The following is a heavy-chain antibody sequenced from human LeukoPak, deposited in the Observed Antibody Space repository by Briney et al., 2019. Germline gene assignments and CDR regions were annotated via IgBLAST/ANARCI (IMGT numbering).Heavy chain of an antibody. CDR3: ASQLGGRSAFDI. V-gene: IGHV3-21*01. CDR1: GFTFSSYT. J-gene: IGHJ3*02. D-gene: IGHD3-16*01. Sequence: KTGGSLRLTCAASGFTFSSYTMNWVRQAPGKGLEWVSFISTSSSYIYYADSVKGRFTISRDNSKNTLYLQMNSLRAEDTAVYYCASQLGGRSAFDIWGQGTMVTVSS. CDR2: ISTSSSYI.